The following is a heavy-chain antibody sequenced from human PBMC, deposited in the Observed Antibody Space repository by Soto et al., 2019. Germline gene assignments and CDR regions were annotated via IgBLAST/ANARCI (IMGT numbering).Heavy chain of an antibody. D-gene: IGHD4-17*01. CDR3: ARDNAVTTREYYYGMDV. CDR2: IIPIFGTA. J-gene: IGHJ6*02. CDR1: GGTFSSYA. V-gene: IGHV1-69*13. Sequence: ASVKVSCKASGGTFSSYAISWVRQAPGQGLEWMGGIIPIFGTANYAQKFQGRVTITADESTSTAYMELSSLRSEDTAVYYCARDNAVTTREYYYGMDVWGQGTTVTVYS.